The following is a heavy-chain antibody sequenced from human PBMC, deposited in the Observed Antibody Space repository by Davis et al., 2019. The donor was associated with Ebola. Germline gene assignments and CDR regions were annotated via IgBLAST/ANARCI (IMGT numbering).Heavy chain of an antibody. D-gene: IGHD4-23*01. J-gene: IGHJ4*02. CDR2: ISSSSSYT. V-gene: IGHV3-11*06. CDR3: ARGPSTGNSFTY. Sequence: GESLKISCAASGFTFSDYYMSWIRQAPGKGLEWVSYISSSSSYTNYADSVKGRFTISRDNDKNSLSLQMNGLRDEDTAVYYCARGPSTGNSFTYWGQGTLVTVSS. CDR1: GFTFSDYY.